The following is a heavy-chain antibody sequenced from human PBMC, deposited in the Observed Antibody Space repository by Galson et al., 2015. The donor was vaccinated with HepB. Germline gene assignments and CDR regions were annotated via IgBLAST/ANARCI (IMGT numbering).Heavy chain of an antibody. CDR2: ISYDGSNK. D-gene: IGHD1-26*01. Sequence: SLRLSCAASGFTFSSYGMHWVRQAPGKGLEWVAVISYDGSNKYYADSVKGRFTISRDNSKNTLYLQMNSLRAEDTAVYYCAKDLVGATYYYYYMDVWGKGTTVTVSS. CDR3: AKDLVGATYYYYYMDV. J-gene: IGHJ6*03. CDR1: GFTFSSYG. V-gene: IGHV3-30*18.